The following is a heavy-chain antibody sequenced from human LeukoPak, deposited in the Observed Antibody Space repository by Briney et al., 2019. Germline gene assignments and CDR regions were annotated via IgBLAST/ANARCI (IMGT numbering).Heavy chain of an antibody. D-gene: IGHD3-22*01. V-gene: IGHV4-59*03. CDR1: GGSITPHY. CDR3: ARTAYSSGYFPNWFDS. Sequence: SETLSLTCSISGGSITPHYWSWIRQPPGKGLEWIGYIYHTGINKYNPSLKSRVTISVDTSKKQFSLKLSSVTAADTAVYYCARTAYSSGYFPNWFDSWGQGTLVTVSS. CDR2: IYHTGIN. J-gene: IGHJ5*01.